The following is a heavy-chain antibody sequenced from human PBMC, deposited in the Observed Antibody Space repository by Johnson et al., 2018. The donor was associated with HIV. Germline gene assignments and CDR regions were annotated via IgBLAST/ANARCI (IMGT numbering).Heavy chain of an antibody. CDR1: GFTFSSFT. V-gene: IGHV3-30*04. D-gene: IGHD3-10*01. CDR2: ISDDVSST. Sequence: QVQLVESGGGVVRPGGSLRLSCEASGFTFSSFTMHWVRQAPGKGLEWVAVISDDVSSTFYVDSVKGRFTISRDNSNNTLYLQMSGLSAENTALYYCARGPLFYYSSGLWAFDIWGQGTMVTVSS. CDR3: ARGPLFYYSSGLWAFDI. J-gene: IGHJ3*02.